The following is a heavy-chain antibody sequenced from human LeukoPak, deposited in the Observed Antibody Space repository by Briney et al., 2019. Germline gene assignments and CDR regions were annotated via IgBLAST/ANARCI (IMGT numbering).Heavy chain of an antibody. J-gene: IGHJ5*02. Sequence: GASVKVSCKASGYTFTGYYMHWVRQAPGQGLEWMGRINPNSGGTNYAQKFQGRVTITRDTSISTAYMELSRLRSDDTAVYYCARRPGSGELLTVGNWFDPWGQGTLVTVSS. CDR1: GYTFTGYY. D-gene: IGHD3-10*01. V-gene: IGHV1-2*06. CDR3: ARRPGSGELLTVGNWFDP. CDR2: INPNSGGT.